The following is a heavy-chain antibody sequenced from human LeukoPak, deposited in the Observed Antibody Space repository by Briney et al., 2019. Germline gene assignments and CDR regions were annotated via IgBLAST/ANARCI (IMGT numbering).Heavy chain of an antibody. V-gene: IGHV3-74*01. CDR2: INTDGSST. Sequence: GGSLRLSYAASGFTFSSYWMHWVRQAPGKGLVWVSRINTDGSSTNYADSVKGRFTISRDNAKNTRYLQMNSLRAEDTAVYYCARQYYHDSSGYPFDYWGQGTLVTVSS. CDR3: ARQYYHDSSGYPFDY. D-gene: IGHD3-22*01. J-gene: IGHJ4*02. CDR1: GFTFSSYW.